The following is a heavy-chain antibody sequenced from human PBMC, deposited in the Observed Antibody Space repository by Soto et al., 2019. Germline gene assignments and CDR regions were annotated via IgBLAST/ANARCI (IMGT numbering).Heavy chain of an antibody. V-gene: IGHV1-18*01. CDR2: ISAYNGDT. Sequence: ASVKVSCKASGYTFTTYGINWVRRAPGQGLEWMGWISAYNGDTNYAQKLQGRVTMTTDTSTSTAYMELRSLRSDDTALYYCARLLLPASIAGPTTSTNYYAMDVWGQGTTVTVSS. CDR1: GYTFTTYG. J-gene: IGHJ6*02. CDR3: ARLLLPASIAGPTTSTNYYAMDV. D-gene: IGHD1-26*01.